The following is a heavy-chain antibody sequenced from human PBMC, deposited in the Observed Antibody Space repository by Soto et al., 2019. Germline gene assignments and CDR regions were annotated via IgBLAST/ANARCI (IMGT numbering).Heavy chain of an antibody. CDR3: ASVRGSYKDAKGGAGFGT. Sequence: AAVQVSCETSGYSFTSHAITWVRQPPGQGLECMGWISSYSGDANYAQKLQGTVTLTPDTSTNTAYTALRHLGSHDTAVNYRASVRGSYKDAKGGAGFGTWGQGTLATVSS. V-gene: IGHV1-18*04. CDR2: ISSYSGDA. D-gene: IGHD3-16*01. CDR1: GYSFTSHA. J-gene: IGHJ5*02.